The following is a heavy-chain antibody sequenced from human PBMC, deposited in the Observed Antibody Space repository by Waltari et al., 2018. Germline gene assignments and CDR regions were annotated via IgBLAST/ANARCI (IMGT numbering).Heavy chain of an antibody. V-gene: IGHV1-69*08. CDR1: GGTFSSYA. D-gene: IGHD3-10*01. CDR3: ARNAGTSIYYYYGMDV. Sequence: QVQLVQSGAEVKKPGSSVKVSCKASGGTFSSYAISWVRQAPGQGLEWMGRIIPIFGTANYAQEFQGRVTITADKSTSTAYMGLSSLGSEDTAVYYCARNAGTSIYYYYGMDVWGQGTTVTVSS. J-gene: IGHJ6*02. CDR2: IIPIFGTA.